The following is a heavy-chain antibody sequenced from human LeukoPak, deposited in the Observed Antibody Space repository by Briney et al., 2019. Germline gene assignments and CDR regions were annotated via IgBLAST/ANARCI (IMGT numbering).Heavy chain of an antibody. J-gene: IGHJ4*02. D-gene: IGHD6-19*01. CDR3: TKDLMTGFSSGWYFAY. CDR2: TGGSDDNT. Sequence: GGSLRLSCEASGFKFNGYAMSWVRQAPGKGLEWVAVTGGSDDNTHYADSVKGRFTISRDNSESRLFLHMNSLRPDDSALYYCTKDLMTGFSSGWYFAYWGPGTLVTVSS. CDR1: GFKFNGYA. V-gene: IGHV3-23*01.